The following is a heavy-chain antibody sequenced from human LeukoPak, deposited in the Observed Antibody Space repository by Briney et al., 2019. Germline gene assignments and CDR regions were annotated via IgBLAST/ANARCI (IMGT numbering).Heavy chain of an antibody. V-gene: IGHV3-74*01. Sequence: GGSLRLSCAGSGFTFSTYWIHWVRQAPGQWLVWVSGISGDKSHTAYADSVKGRFTISRDNAKNTLHLQMNSLRDEDTAVYYCATATFYATSGYFPSWGQGTLVTVSS. CDR1: GFTFSTYW. CDR3: ATATFYATSGYFPS. D-gene: IGHD3-22*01. CDR2: ISGDKSHT. J-gene: IGHJ5*02.